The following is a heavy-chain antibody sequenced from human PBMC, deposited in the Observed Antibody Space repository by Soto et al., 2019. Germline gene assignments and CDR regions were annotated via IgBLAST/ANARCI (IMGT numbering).Heavy chain of an antibody. CDR1: GFTVSSNY. V-gene: IGHV3-53*01. CDR2: IYSGGST. J-gene: IGHJ3*02. CDR3: AKPLGSGYADAFNM. Sequence: GGSLRLSCAASGFTVSSNYMSWVRQAPGKGLEWVSVIYSGGSTYYADSVKGRFTISRDNSKNTLYLQMNSLRAEDTAVYYCAKPLGSGYADAFNMWGRGTMVTVSS. D-gene: IGHD3-3*01.